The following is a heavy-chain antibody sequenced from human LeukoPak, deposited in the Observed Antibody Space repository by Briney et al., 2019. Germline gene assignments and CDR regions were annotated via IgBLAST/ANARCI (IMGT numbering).Heavy chain of an antibody. CDR3: ARGGRWGYYYYYMDD. J-gene: IGHJ6*03. D-gene: IGHD3-16*01. Sequence: ASVRVSCKASGYTLTGYDMHWVRQVPGQGLEWVGWINPNSGGTNYALKFQGRVTMTTDTSISTAYMELSRLRSDDTAVYYCARGGRWGYYYYYMDDWGKETTVTTSS. CDR1: GYTLTGYD. CDR2: INPNSGGT. V-gene: IGHV1-2*02.